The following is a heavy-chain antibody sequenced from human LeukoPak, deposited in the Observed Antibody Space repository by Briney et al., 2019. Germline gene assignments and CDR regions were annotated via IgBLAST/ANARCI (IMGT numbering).Heavy chain of an antibody. J-gene: IGHJ3*02. V-gene: IGHV4-4*07. CDR3: ARHSEWELRYRHAFDI. CDR1: GVSISSYY. Sequence: PSETLSLTCTVSGVSISSYYWSWVRQPAGKGLEWIGRIYTSGNTNYNPSLKGRVTISVDTSKNQFSLKLSSVTAADTAVYYCARHSEWELRYRHAFDIWGQGTMVTVSS. CDR2: IYTSGNT. D-gene: IGHD1-26*01.